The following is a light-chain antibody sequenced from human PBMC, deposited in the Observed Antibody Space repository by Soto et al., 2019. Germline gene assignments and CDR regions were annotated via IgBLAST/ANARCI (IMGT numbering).Light chain of an antibody. J-gene: IGKJ2*01. CDR1: QSPLYSDGNTY. CDR2: KVS. CDR3: IQGTYWPYT. Sequence: DVVMTQSPLSLPVTLGQPASISCRSSQSPLYSDGNTYLSWFHQRPGQSPRRLIYKVSHRDSGVPGRFRGSGSGTDFTLQINRVEAEDLGVYYCIQGTYWPYTFGQGTKLEIK. V-gene: IGKV2-30*01.